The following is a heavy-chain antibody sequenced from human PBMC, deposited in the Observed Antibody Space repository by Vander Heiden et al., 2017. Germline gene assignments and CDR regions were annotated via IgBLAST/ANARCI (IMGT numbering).Heavy chain of an antibody. D-gene: IGHD2-8*01. CDR1: GYTFTGYY. CDR2: INPNSGGT. V-gene: IGHV1-2*02. Sequence: QVQLVQSGAAVKKPGASVKVSCKASGYTFTGYYMHWVRQAPGQGLEWMGWINPNSGGTNYAQKFQGRVTMTRDTSISTAYMELSRLRSDDTAVYYCARVDRRYCTNGVCSPAYWGQGTLVTVSS. J-gene: IGHJ4*02. CDR3: ARVDRRYCTNGVCSPAY.